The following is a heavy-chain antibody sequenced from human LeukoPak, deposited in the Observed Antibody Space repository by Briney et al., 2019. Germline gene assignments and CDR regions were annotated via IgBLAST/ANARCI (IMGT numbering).Heavy chain of an antibody. D-gene: IGHD2-2*01. CDR3: ANQLYYYYYMDV. V-gene: IGHV3-30-3*01. Sequence: GRSLRLSCAASGFTFSSYAMHWVRQAPGKGLEWVAVISYDGSNKYYADSVKGRFTISRDNSKNTLYLQMNSLRAEDTAVYYCANQLYYYYYMDVWGKGTTVTVSS. CDR2: ISYDGSNK. J-gene: IGHJ6*03. CDR1: GFTFSSYA.